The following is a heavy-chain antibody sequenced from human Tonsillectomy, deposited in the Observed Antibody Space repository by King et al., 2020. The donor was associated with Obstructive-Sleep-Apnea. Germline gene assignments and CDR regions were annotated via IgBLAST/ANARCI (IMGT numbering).Heavy chain of an antibody. CDR2: IRYDGSNK. J-gene: IGHJ5*02. Sequence: VQLVESGGGVVQPGGSLRLSCAASGFTFSSYGMHWVRQAPGKGLEWVAFIRYDGSNKYYADSGKGRFPISRDNSKNTLYLQMNSLRAEDTAVYYCAKGPYLDSHHPLSPWGQGTLVTVSS. CDR3: AKGPYLDSHHPLSP. CDR1: GFTFSSYG. D-gene: IGHD3-9*01. V-gene: IGHV3-30*02.